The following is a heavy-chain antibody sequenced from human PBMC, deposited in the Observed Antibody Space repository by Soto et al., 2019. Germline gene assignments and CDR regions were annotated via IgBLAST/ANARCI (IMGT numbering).Heavy chain of an antibody. D-gene: IGHD1-20*01. CDR1: AGSVSSGSYD. V-gene: IGHV4-61*01. CDR3: ARESNCNDGVYFDY. Sequence: SETLSLTCTVSAGSVSSGSYDWSWIRQPPGKGLEWIGYIYYSGSTNYNPSLKSRVTISVDTSKNQFSLKLSAVTAADTAVYYCARESNCNDGVYFDYWGQGTLVTVSS. J-gene: IGHJ4*02. CDR2: IYYSGST.